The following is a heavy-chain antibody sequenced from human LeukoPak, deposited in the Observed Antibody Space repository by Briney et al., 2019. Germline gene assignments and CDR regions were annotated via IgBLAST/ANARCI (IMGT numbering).Heavy chain of an antibody. CDR2: ISAYNGNT. D-gene: IGHD6-13*01. Sequence: ASVKVSCKASGYTFTSYGISWVRQAPGQGLEWMGWISAYNGNTNYAQKFQGRVSMTKDTSTYTVYMQLSSLRSDDTAVYYCARGDSSSPRNAFDIWGQGTMVTVSS. J-gene: IGHJ3*02. CDR3: ARGDSSSPRNAFDI. V-gene: IGHV1-18*01. CDR1: GYTFTSYG.